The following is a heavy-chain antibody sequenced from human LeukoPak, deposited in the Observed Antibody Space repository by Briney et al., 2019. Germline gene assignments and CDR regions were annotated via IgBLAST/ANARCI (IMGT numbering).Heavy chain of an antibody. Sequence: RGSLRLSCEASGFSMSVYWMSWVRQAPGKGLEWVGNIKQDGSERNYVDSVKGRFTISRDNAKKSLYLQMNSLRAEDTAVYYCARDWGAYYHFFDYWGQGTLDTVSS. CDR3: ARDWGAYYHFFDY. D-gene: IGHD3-22*01. CDR2: IKQDGSER. V-gene: IGHV3-7*01. CDR1: GFSMSVYW. J-gene: IGHJ4*02.